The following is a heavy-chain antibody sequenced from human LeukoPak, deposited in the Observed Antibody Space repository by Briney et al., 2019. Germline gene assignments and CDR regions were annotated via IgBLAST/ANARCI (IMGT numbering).Heavy chain of an antibody. J-gene: IGHJ4*02. CDR3: ARGLWYYYDSSGYYPIDY. V-gene: IGHV1-18*01. Sequence: ASVKVSCKASGYTFTSYAISWVRRAPGQGLEWVGWISAYKGNTNYAQKFQGRVTMTTDTSTSTAYMELRSLTSDDTAVYYCARGLWYYYDSSGYYPIDYWGQGTLVTVSS. D-gene: IGHD3-22*01. CDR2: ISAYKGNT. CDR1: GYTFTSYA.